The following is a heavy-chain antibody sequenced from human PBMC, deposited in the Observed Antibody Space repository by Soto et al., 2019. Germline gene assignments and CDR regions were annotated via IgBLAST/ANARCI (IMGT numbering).Heavy chain of an antibody. CDR2: IYPGDSET. V-gene: IGHV5-51*01. Sequence: GESLKISCKGSGYNFTTFWIGWVRQMPGKGLEWMGIIYPGDSETKYSPDFEGQVTISADRSTNTAYLQWRSLRASDTAMYYCARLGFPGAIYFDSWGLGTLVTVSS. CDR1: GYNFTTFW. J-gene: IGHJ4*02. CDR3: ARLGFPGAIYFDS.